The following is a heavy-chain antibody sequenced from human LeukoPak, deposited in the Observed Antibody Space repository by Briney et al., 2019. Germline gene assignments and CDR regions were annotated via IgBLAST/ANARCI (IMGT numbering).Heavy chain of an antibody. CDR1: AFTFSSYA. D-gene: IGHD3-3*01. Sequence: GGSLRLSCAASAFTFSSYAMHWVRQAPGKGLEWVAAISYDGSNKYYADSVKGRITISRDNSKNTLYLQVNRLRAEDTAVYCCARGTSYYYYGMDVWGQGTTVTVSS. CDR2: ISYDGSNK. CDR3: ARGTSYYYYGMDV. V-gene: IGHV3-30-3*01. J-gene: IGHJ6*02.